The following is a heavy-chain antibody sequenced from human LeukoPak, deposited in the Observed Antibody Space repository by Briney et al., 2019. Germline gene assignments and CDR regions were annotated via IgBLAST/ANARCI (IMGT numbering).Heavy chain of an antibody. D-gene: IGHD3-10*01. J-gene: IGHJ4*02. V-gene: IGHV4-39*07. CDR1: GGSISSSSYY. CDR3: ASIITMVRGTLDYFDY. CDR2: IYYSGST. Sequence: PSETLSLTCTVSGGSISSSSYYWGWIRQPPGKGLEWIGSIYYSGSTYYNPSLKSRVTISVDTSKNQFSLKLSSVTAADTAVYYCASIITMVRGTLDYFDYWGQGTLVTVSS.